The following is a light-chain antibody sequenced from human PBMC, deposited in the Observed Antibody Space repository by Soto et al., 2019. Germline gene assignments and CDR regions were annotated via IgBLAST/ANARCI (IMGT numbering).Light chain of an antibody. CDR3: QHRGT. CDR2: DAS. J-gene: IGKJ5*01. Sequence: EIVLTQSPATLSLSPGERATLSCRASQSVSSYLGWYQQKPGQAPRLLISDASDRATGIPARFSGSGSGTDFTLTISSLEPEDFAVYHCQHRGTFGQGTRLEIK. CDR1: QSVSSY. V-gene: IGKV3-11*01.